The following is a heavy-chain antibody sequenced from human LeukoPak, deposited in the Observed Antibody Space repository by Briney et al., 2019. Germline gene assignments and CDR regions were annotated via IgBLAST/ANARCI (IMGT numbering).Heavy chain of an antibody. Sequence: GGSLRLSCAASGFTFSSYAMSWVRQAPGKGLEGVSAISGSGGSTYYADSVKGRFTISRENAKNTLYVQMNSLRAEDTAVYYCAKLIRVAVAGNFDYWGQGTLVTVSS. CDR3: AKLIRVAVAGNFDY. D-gene: IGHD6-19*01. CDR2: ISGSGGST. V-gene: IGHV3-23*01. CDR1: GFTFSSYA. J-gene: IGHJ4*02.